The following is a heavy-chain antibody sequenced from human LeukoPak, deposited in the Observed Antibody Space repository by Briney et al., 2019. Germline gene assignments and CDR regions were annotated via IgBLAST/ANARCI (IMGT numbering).Heavy chain of an antibody. CDR1: GYTFTSYY. J-gene: IGHJ3*02. CDR2: INPSGGST. V-gene: IGHV1-46*01. CDR3: ARASDSSGWHAFDI. D-gene: IGHD6-19*01. Sequence: GASVKVSCKASGYTFTSYYMHWVRQAPGQGLEWMGIINPSGGSTSYAQKFQGRVTMTRDKTTSTAYMELRSLRSDDTAVYYCARASDSSGWHAFDIWGQGTTVTVSS.